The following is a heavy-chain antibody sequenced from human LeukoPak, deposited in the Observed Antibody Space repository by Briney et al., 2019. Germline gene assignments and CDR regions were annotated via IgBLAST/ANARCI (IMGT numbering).Heavy chain of an antibody. J-gene: IGHJ4*02. D-gene: IGHD1-26*01. CDR3: ARDYQVVATYSGNSDC. Sequence: SETLSLTYTVSGGSISSSSYYWGWIRQPPGKGLEWIGSGSYGGSTHYNPSLESRLTISVDTCKNQFSLRLSSVTAADTAVYYCARDYQVVATYSGNSDCWGQGTLVTVSS. V-gene: IGHV4-39*01. CDR1: GGSISSSSYY. CDR2: GSYGGST.